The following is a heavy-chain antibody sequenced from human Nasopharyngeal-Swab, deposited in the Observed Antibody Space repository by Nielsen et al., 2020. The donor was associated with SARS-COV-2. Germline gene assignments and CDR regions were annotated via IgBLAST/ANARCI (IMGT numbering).Heavy chain of an antibody. CDR3: ARDVGATSYGMDV. J-gene: IGHJ6*02. D-gene: IGHD1-26*01. Sequence: GESLKISCAASGFTLSSFWMTWVRQAPGKGLEWVANIKQDGSETYYVDSVKGRFTISRDNAKNSLYLQMNSLRAEDTGVYDCARDVGATSYGMDVWGQGTTVTVSS. CDR2: IKQDGSET. CDR1: GFTLSSFW. V-gene: IGHV3-7*01.